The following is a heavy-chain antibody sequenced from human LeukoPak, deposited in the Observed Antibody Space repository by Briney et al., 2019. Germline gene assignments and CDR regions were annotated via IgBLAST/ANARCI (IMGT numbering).Heavy chain of an antibody. Sequence: GGSLRLSCAASGFIVSSNYMSWVRQALGKGLEWVSLIYSGSSTYYADSVKGRFTISTDNSKNMLYLQMSSLRAEDTAVYYCARVRRRDGYNLDYWGQGTLVTVSS. CDR2: IYSGSST. D-gene: IGHD5-24*01. V-gene: IGHV3-53*01. CDR3: ARVRRRDGYNLDY. J-gene: IGHJ4*02. CDR1: GFIVSSNY.